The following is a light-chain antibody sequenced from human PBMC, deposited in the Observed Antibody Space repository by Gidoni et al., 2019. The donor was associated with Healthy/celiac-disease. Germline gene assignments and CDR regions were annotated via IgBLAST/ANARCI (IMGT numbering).Light chain of an antibody. Sequence: DIQMTQSPSSLSASVGDRVTITCRASQSISSYLHWYQQKPGKAPKLLIYAASSLQSGVTSRFSGRGSGTDFTLTISSLQPEDFATYYCQQSYSTPPTFGQGTKVEIK. CDR3: QQSYSTPPT. V-gene: IGKV1-39*01. J-gene: IGKJ1*01. CDR1: QSISSY. CDR2: AAS.